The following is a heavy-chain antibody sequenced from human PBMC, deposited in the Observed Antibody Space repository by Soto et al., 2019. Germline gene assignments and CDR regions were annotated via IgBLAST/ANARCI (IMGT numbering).Heavy chain of an antibody. V-gene: IGHV4-34*01. CDR2: INHSGST. D-gene: IGHD1-7*01. CDR1: GGSFSGYY. CDR3: ARGAYMNWNFSELHYYYYMDV. Sequence: SETLSLTCAVYGGSFSGYYWSWIRQPPGKGLEWIGEINHSGSTNYNPSLKSRVTISVDTSKNQFSLKLSSVTAADTAVYYCARGAYMNWNFSELHYYYYMDVWGKGTTVTVSS. J-gene: IGHJ6*03.